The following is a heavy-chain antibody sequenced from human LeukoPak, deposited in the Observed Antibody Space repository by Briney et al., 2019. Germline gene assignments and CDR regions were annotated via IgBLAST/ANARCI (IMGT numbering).Heavy chain of an antibody. D-gene: IGHD2-15*01. CDR3: ARRLAGYESPHYFYYMDV. CDR1: GFNLHCYY. CDR2: IYNGGST. J-gene: IGHJ6*03. Sequence: GSLRLPWGAPGFNLHCYYHKWGRQAPRKGVEWVSIIYNGGSTYYADSVKGRFTISRDNSKNTLFLQMNSLRVEDTAVYYCARRLAGYESPHYFYYMDVWGKGTTVTVSS. V-gene: IGHV3-66*02.